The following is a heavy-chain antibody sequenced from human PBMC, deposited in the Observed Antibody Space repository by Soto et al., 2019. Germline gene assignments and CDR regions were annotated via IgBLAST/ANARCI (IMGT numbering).Heavy chain of an antibody. CDR2: IWYDGSNK. D-gene: IGHD1-26*01. CDR1: GFTFSSYG. CDR3: ARHSGSYYVGAFDI. J-gene: IGHJ3*02. Sequence: GGSLRLSCAASGFTFSSYGMHWVRQAPGKGLEWVAVIWYDGSNKYYADSVKGQFTISRDNSKNTLYLQMNSLRAEDTAAYYCARHSGSYYVGAFDIWGQGTMVTVSS. V-gene: IGHV3-33*01.